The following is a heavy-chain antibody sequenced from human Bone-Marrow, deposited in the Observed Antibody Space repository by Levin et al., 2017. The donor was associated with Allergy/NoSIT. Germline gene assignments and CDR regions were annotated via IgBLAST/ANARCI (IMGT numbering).Heavy chain of an antibody. D-gene: IGHD6-19*01. V-gene: IGHV1-2*02. CDR2: INPETGVT. J-gene: IGHJ4*01. CDR3: ATDPLGWLDFDY. Sequence: PGASVKVSCKASGYTFTDYYIQWVRQAPGQGLEWVGWINPETGVTNYGQKFQGRVALTRDTSMNTVYLDLRGLRHDDTAVYYCATDPLGWLDFDYWGHGSLVSVSS. CDR1: GYTFTDYY.